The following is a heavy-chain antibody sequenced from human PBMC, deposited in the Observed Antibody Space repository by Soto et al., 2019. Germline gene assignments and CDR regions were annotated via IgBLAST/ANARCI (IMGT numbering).Heavy chain of an antibody. J-gene: IGHJ4*02. CDR3: AKELDLEYCTNGVCPPLGY. D-gene: IGHD2-8*01. V-gene: IGHV3-30*18. Sequence: GGSLRLSCAASGFTFSSYGMHWVRQAPGKGLEWVAVISYDGSNKYYADSVKGRFTISRDNSKNTLYLQMNSLRAEDTAVYYCAKELDLEYCTNGVCPPLGYWGQGTRVTVSS. CDR1: GFTFSSYG. CDR2: ISYDGSNK.